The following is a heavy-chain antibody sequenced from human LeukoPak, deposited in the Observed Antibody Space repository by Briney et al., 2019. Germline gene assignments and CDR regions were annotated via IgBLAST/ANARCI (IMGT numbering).Heavy chain of an antibody. V-gene: IGHV4-59*01. Sequence: SETLSLTCTVSGGSISSYYWSWIRQPPGKGLEWIGYIYYSGSTNYNPSLKSRVTISVDTSKNQFSLKLSSVTAADTAVYYCARDQETWFDPWGQGTMVTVSS. CDR1: GGSISSYY. CDR2: IYYSGST. J-gene: IGHJ5*02. D-gene: IGHD5-24*01. CDR3: ARDQETWFDP.